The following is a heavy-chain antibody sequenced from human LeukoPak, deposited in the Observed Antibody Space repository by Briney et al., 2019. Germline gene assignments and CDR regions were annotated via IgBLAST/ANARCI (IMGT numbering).Heavy chain of an antibody. CDR2: ILYDGSNK. Sequence: GGSLRLSCAASGFTFSSYAMYWVRQAPGKGLQWVATILYDGSNKYYVDSVKGRFTISRDNSKNTLYLQMNSLRAEDTAVYYCAKARTAMVPLEGFDYWGQGTLVTVSS. D-gene: IGHD5-18*01. V-gene: IGHV3-30*04. CDR1: GFTFSSYA. CDR3: AKARTAMVPLEGFDY. J-gene: IGHJ4*02.